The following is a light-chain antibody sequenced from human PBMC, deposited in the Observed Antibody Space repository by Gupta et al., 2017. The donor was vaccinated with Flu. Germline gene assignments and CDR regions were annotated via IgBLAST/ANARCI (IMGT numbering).Light chain of an antibody. CDR2: SNN. J-gene: IGLJ3*02. Sequence: QSVLTQPPSASGTPGQRVTISCSGSTSNIGNNYVYWYQLLPGTAPNRLIWSNNQRPSGVPDRFSCYKSGTSASRPTSGLRSEDEADDYCAQWDDSINGWVFGGGTTLTVL. V-gene: IGLV1-47*02. CDR1: TSNIGNNY. CDR3: AQWDDSINGWV.